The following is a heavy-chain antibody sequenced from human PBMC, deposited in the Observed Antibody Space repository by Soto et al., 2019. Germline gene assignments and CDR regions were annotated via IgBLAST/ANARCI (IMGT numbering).Heavy chain of an antibody. J-gene: IGHJ6*02. D-gene: IGHD6-13*01. V-gene: IGHV1-69*01. CDR1: GGTFSSYA. CDR3: ARDRIAGSKYYYGMDV. CDR2: IIPIFGTE. Sequence: QVQLVQPGAEVKKPGSSVRVSCKASGGTFSSYAISWVRQAPGQGLEWMGGIIPIFGTENYAQKFQGRVTITADESTSTAYMELSSLRSEDTAVYYCARDRIAGSKYYYGMDVWGQGTTVTVSS.